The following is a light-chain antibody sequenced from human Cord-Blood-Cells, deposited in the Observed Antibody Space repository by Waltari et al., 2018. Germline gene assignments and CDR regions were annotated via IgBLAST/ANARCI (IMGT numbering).Light chain of an antibody. CDR2: EVS. CDR1: SSDVGGYNY. CDR3: SSYAGSNNLV. V-gene: IGLV2-8*01. Sequence: QSALTQPTSASGSPGQSVTISCTGTSSDVGGYNYFSWYQQHPGKAPKLMIYEVSKRPSGVPDRFSGSKSGNTASLTVSGLQAEDEADYYCSSYAGSNNLVFGGGTKLTVL. J-gene: IGLJ3*02.